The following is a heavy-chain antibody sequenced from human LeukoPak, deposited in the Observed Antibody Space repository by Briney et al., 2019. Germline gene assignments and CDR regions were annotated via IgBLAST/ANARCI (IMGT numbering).Heavy chain of an antibody. Sequence: SSVKVSCKASGGTFISYAISWVRQAPGQGLEWMGGIIPIFGTANYAQKFQGRVTITTDESTSTAYMELSSLRSEDTAVYYCARDHDILTGYLDYWGQGTLVTVSS. CDR3: ARDHDILTGYLDY. CDR1: GGTFISYA. V-gene: IGHV1-69*05. CDR2: IIPIFGTA. J-gene: IGHJ4*02. D-gene: IGHD3-9*01.